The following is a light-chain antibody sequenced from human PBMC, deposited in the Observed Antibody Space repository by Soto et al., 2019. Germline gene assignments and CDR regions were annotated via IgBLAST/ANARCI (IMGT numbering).Light chain of an antibody. CDR3: QQYNGYFSWT. J-gene: IGKJ1*01. Sequence: DIQMTQSPSTLSASVGDRVTITCRASQSISSWLAWYQQKPGKAPKLLIYKASSLQSGVPSRFSGSGSGTEFTLTISSLQPDDFATSYCQQYNGYFSWTFGQGTTVEIK. CDR1: QSISSW. CDR2: KAS. V-gene: IGKV1-5*03.